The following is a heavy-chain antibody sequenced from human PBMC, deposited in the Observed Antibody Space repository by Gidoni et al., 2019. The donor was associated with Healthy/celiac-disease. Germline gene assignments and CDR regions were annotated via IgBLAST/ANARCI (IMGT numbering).Heavy chain of an antibody. V-gene: IGHV1-46*01. CDR2: INPSGGST. Sequence: QVQLVQSGAEVKKPGASVQVSCQASGYTFTSYYMHWVRQAPGQGLEWMGIINPSGGSTSYAQKFQGRVTMTRDTSTSTVYMELSSLRSEDTAVYYCARDTNCGGDCYDYWGQGTLVTVSS. CDR3: ARDTNCGGDCYDY. J-gene: IGHJ4*02. D-gene: IGHD2-21*02. CDR1: GYTFTSYY.